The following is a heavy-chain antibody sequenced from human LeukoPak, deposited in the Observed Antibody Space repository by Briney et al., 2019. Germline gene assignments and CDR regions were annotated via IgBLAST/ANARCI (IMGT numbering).Heavy chain of an antibody. Sequence: PRGSQRLSCADSGYTFSSYWMPWVRHAPGKGLVWVSRINSEGSSTTYADSVKGRVNISRDNAKNALYLQMNSLRAEDTAVYYCARTRRETGTTWLNYYYYYGMDVWGQGTTVTVSS. V-gene: IGHV3-74*01. D-gene: IGHD1-7*01. CDR3: ARTRRETGTTWLNYYYYYGMDV. CDR2: INSEGSST. J-gene: IGHJ6*02. CDR1: GYTFSSYW.